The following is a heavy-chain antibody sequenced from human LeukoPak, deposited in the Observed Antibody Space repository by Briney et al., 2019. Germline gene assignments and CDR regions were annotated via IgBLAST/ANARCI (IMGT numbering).Heavy chain of an antibody. CDR1: GGSISSYY. CDR3: ATYGLMSVSYPEGNWFDP. J-gene: IGHJ5*02. D-gene: IGHD1-26*01. CDR2: IYYSGST. Sequence: PSETLSLTCTVSGGSISSYYWSWIRQPPGKGLEWIGYIYYSGSTNYNPSLKSRVTISVDTSKNQFSLKLSSVTAADTAVYYCATYGLMSVSYPEGNWFDPWGQGTLVTVSS. V-gene: IGHV4-59*08.